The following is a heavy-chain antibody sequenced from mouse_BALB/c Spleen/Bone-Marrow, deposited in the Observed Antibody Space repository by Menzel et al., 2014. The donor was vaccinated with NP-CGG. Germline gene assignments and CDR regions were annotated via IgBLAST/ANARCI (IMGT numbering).Heavy chain of an antibody. Sequence: VQLKESGAELVKPGGSVKLSCTASGFNIKDTYMHWVKQRPEQGLEWIGRIDPANGNTKYDPKFQGKATITADTSSNTAYLQLSSLTSEDTAVYYCAGYDYYQAWFAYWGQGTLVTVSA. CDR3: AGYDYYQAWFAY. CDR2: IDPANGNT. V-gene: IGHV14-3*02. CDR1: GFNIKDTY. D-gene: IGHD2-4*01. J-gene: IGHJ3*01.